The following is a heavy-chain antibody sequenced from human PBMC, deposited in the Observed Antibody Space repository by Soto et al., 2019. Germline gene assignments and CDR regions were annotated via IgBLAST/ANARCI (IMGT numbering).Heavy chain of an antibody. J-gene: IGHJ6*02. Sequence: PVGALRLSCVPSRITFGRDGMHSVRLGPRKGLEWVAVISYDETNEHYVDSVKGRFTISRDNSKSILYLQMNRLRPEDTAVYKCAKDLRTTISDYGMDVWGQGTTVTVYS. CDR1: RITFGRDG. CDR2: ISYDETNE. CDR3: AKDLRTTISDYGMDV. V-gene: IGHV3-30*18.